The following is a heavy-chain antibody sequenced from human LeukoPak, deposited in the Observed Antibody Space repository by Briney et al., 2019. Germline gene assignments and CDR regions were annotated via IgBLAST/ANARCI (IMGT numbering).Heavy chain of an antibody. CDR3: ARGATTGDFDY. D-gene: IGHD1-26*01. V-gene: IGHV1-2*02. J-gene: IGHJ4*02. CDR1: GYTFTGYY. CDR2: INPNSGGT. Sequence: ASVKVSCKASGYTFTGYYTHWVRQAPGQGLEWMGWINPNSGGTNCAQKFQGRVTMTRDTSIGTAYMELSRLRSDDTAVYYCARGATTGDFDYWGQGTLVTVSS.